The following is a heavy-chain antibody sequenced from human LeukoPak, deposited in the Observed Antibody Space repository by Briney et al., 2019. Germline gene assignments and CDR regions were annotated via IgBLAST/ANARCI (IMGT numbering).Heavy chain of an antibody. J-gene: IGHJ4*02. CDR3: ARESNIAAAGIDS. Sequence: SETLSLTCTVSGVSISGFYWSWLRQPAGKGLEWIGRISTSGSTYYNPSLKSRITMSVHTSKNQFSLRLNSVTAADAAVYSCARESNIAAAGIDSWGQGTLVTVSS. CDR1: GVSISGFY. D-gene: IGHD6-13*01. CDR2: ISTSGST. V-gene: IGHV4-4*07.